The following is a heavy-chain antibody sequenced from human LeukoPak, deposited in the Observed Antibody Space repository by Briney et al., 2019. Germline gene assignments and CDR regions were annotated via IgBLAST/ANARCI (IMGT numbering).Heavy chain of an antibody. V-gene: IGHV3-11*04. D-gene: IGHD6-13*01. Sequence: PGGSLRLSCEASGFTFEDYEMSWFRQAPGKGPEWILYISATGNTKYYADSVRGRFSISRDNAKNSLYLQMDSLRAEDTAVYFCARDSSTWSWAEYFQHWGQGTLVIVSS. CDR3: ARDSSTWSWAEYFQH. CDR1: GFTFEDYE. J-gene: IGHJ1*01. CDR2: ISATGNTK.